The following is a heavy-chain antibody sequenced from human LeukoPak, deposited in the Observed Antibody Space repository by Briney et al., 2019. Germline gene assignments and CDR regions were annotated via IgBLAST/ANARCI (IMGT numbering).Heavy chain of an antibody. V-gene: IGHV1-8*01. Sequence: ASVKVSCKPSGYTFTIYDINWGRHATGQGLEWMGWMNPNSGNTGYAQKFQGRVTMTRDTSISSAYMELSSLRSEDTAVYYCARGAPRNWFDPWGQGTLVTVSS. J-gene: IGHJ5*02. CDR1: GYTFTIYD. CDR2: MNPNSGNT. CDR3: ARGAPRNWFDP.